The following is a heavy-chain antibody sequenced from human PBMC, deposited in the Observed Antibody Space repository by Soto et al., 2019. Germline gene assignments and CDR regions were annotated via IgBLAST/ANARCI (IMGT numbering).Heavy chain of an antibody. J-gene: IGHJ6*03. CDR3: ARTMVRGVMTLQHYYYMDV. CDR2: ISSSGSTI. Sequence: QVQLVESGGGLVKPGGSPRLSCAASGFTFSDYYMSWIRQAPGKGLEWVSYISSSGSTIYYADSGKGRFTISRDNAKNSLYLQMNSLRAEDTAVYYCARTMVRGVMTLQHYYYMDVWGKGTTVTVSS. V-gene: IGHV3-11*01. D-gene: IGHD3-10*01. CDR1: GFTFSDYY.